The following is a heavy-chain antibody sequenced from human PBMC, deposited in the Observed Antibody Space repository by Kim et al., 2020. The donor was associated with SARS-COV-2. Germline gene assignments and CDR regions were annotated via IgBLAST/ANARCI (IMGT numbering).Heavy chain of an antibody. CDR3: AQRPPRRGYYYYYYMDV. CDR1: GGSISSYY. CDR2: IYYSGST. D-gene: IGHD3-10*01. V-gene: IGHV4-59*01. Sequence: SETLSLTCTVSGGSISSYYWSWIRQPPGKGLEWIGYIYYSGSTNYNPSLKSRVTISVDTSKNQFSLKLSSVTAADTAVYYCAQRPPRRGYYYYYYMDVWGKGTTVTVSS. J-gene: IGHJ6*03.